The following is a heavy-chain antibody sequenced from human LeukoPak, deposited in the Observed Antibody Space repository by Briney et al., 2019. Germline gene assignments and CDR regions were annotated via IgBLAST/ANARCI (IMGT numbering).Heavy chain of an antibody. J-gene: IGHJ4*02. Sequence: GGSLRLSCAASGFTFSSYAMPWVRQAPGKGLEWVAVISYDGSNKYYADSVKGRFTISRDNSKNTLYLQMNSLRAEDTAVYYCASSPYCGGDCYSFDYWGQGTLVTVSS. CDR1: GFTFSSYA. CDR3: ASSPYCGGDCYSFDY. V-gene: IGHV3-30-3*01. D-gene: IGHD2-21*02. CDR2: ISYDGSNK.